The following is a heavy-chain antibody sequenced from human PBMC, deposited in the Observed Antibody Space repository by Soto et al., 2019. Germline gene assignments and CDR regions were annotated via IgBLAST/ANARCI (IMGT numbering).Heavy chain of an antibody. J-gene: IGHJ4*02. CDR3: ARDGPDGFTFDY. D-gene: IGHD5-12*01. CDR1: GFTFSTYA. CDR2: ILGNGITP. V-gene: IGHV3-64*07. Sequence: EVHLVESGGGLVQPGGSLRLSCVASGFTFSTYAMHWVRQAPGKGLEYISAILGNGITPYYADSVKDRFTISRDNSKNTLYLQMDNLRPEDMALYYCARDGPDGFTFDYWGQGTLVTVSS.